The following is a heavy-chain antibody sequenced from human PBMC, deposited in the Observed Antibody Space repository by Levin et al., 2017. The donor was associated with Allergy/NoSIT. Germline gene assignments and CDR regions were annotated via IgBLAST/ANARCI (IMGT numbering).Heavy chain of an antibody. J-gene: IGHJ3*02. CDR1: GFTFSSYS. CDR2: ISSSSSYI. CDR3: ARDMGLDTAMVAAMYAFDS. D-gene: IGHD5-18*01. Sequence: PGGSLRLSCAASGFTFSSYSMNWVRQAPGKGLEWVSSISSSSSYIYYADSVKGRFTISRDNAKNSLYLQMNSLRAEDTAVYYCARDMGLDTAMVAAMYAFDSWGQGTMVTVSS. V-gene: IGHV3-21*01.